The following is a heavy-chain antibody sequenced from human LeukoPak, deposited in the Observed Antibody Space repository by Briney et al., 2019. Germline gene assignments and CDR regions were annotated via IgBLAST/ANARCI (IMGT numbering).Heavy chain of an antibody. V-gene: IGHV3-33*01. J-gene: IGHJ6*02. CDR1: EFTFSSYG. CDR2: IWYDGSNK. D-gene: IGHD3-22*01. CDR3: ARDVGYDSSGYYLNYYYYGMDV. Sequence: PGRSLRLSCAASEFTFSSYGMHWVRQAPGKGLEWVAVIWYDGSNKYYAGSVKGRFTISRDNSKNTLYLQMNSLRAEDTAVYYCARDVGYDSSGYYLNYYYYGMDVWGQGTTVTVSS.